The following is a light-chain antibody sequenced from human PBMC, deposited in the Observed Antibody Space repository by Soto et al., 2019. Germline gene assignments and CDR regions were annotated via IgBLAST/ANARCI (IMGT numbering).Light chain of an antibody. J-gene: IGKJ4*01. CDR3: QQRSNWPLT. Sequence: EIVLTQSPATLSLSPGERATLSCRASQSVSSYLAWYQQKPGQAPRLLIYDASNRATGIPARFSGSGSGTDFTLTISSLEPDDFALYYCQQRSNWPLTFGERTKVEIK. CDR2: DAS. V-gene: IGKV3-11*01. CDR1: QSVSSY.